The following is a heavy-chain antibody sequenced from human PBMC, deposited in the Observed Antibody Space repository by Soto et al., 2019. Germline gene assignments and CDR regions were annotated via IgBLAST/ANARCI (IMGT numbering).Heavy chain of an antibody. CDR3: ARERGGYNRGDFEF. CDR2: IIPRFGTG. V-gene: IGHV1-69*01. Sequence: QVQLVQSGAEAKRPGSSVKVSCKASGGPFSSYAISWVRQAPGQGLEWLGGIIPRFGTGNYQQNIQGRLTITADESTRTVYMELSGLTSGDTAVYYCARERGGYNRGDFEFWGEGTLVTVSS. CDR1: GGPFSSYA. J-gene: IGHJ4*02. D-gene: IGHD5-12*01.